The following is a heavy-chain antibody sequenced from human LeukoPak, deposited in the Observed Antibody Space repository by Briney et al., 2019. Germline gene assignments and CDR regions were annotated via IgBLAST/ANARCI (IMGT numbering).Heavy chain of an antibody. Sequence: GGSLRLSCAASGFTFSNAWMSWVRQAPGKGLEWVGRIKSNSNGGTIDYAAPVKGRFTISRDDSKNTLYLQMNSLKTEDTTVYYCTSLAMIRGVIPFDYWGQGTLVTVSS. CDR1: GFTFSNAW. CDR2: IKSNSNGGTI. V-gene: IGHV3-15*01. D-gene: IGHD3-10*01. CDR3: TSLAMIRGVIPFDY. J-gene: IGHJ4*02.